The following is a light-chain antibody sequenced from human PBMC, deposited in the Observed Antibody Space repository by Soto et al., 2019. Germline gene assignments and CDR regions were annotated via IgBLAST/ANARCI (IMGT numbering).Light chain of an antibody. CDR2: DVS. CDR1: SSDVGGYNY. CDR3: SSYTSSSTYV. J-gene: IGLJ1*01. Sequence: QSVLTRPASVSGAAGQAITISCTGTSSDVGGYNYVSRYQQHPGKAPKLMIYDVSNRPSGVSNRFSGSKSGNTASLTISGLQAEDEADYYCSSYTSSSTYVFGTGTKVTVL. V-gene: IGLV2-14*01.